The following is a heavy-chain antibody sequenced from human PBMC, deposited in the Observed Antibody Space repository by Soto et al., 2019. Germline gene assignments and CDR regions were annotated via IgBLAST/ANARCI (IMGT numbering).Heavy chain of an antibody. V-gene: IGHV3-23*01. CDR2: ISGSGGST. D-gene: IGHD3-22*01. CDR3: AKDDDSSGSRDAFDN. CDR1: GFTFSSYA. Sequence: PGGALRLSCAASGFTFSSYAMSWVRQAPGKGLEWVSAISGSGGSTYYADSVKGRFTVSRDNSKNTLYQQMNGLRAEDTAVYYCAKDDDSSGSRDAFDNWGQVRMVTISS. J-gene: IGHJ3*02.